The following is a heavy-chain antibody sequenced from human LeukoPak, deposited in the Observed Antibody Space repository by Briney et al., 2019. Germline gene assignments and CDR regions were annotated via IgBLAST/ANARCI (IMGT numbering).Heavy chain of an antibody. J-gene: IGHJ4*02. CDR1: GGSFSGYY. V-gene: IGHV4-34*01. D-gene: IGHD6-19*01. CDR2: INHSGST. CDR3: AGTVAGGPFDY. Sequence: SETLSLTCAVYGGSFSGYYWSWIRQPPGKGLEWIGEINHSGSTNYNPPLKSRVTISVDTSKNQFSLKLSSVTAADTAVYYCAGTVAGGPFDYWGQGTLVTVSS.